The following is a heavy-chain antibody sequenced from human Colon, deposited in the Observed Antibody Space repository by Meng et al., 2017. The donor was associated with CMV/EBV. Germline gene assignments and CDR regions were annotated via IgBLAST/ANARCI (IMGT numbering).Heavy chain of an antibody. CDR3: ARGLPNWSGVLDY. CDR2: ISGSTGYT. CDR1: GYPCTSYV. J-gene: IGHJ4*02. Sequence: QVKLVCAGTKMKESGALVLVLCRVSGYPCTSYVINWVRQAPGQGLEWMGLISGSTGYTNRAQKFQGRVTMTTDTSTSTAYLALTRLTSNDTAVYYCARGLPNWSGVLDYWGQGTLVTVSS. D-gene: IGHD1-1*01. V-gene: IGHV1-18*01.